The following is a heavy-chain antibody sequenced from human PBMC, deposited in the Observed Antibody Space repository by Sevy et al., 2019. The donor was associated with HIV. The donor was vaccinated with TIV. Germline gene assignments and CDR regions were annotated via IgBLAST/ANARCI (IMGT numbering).Heavy chain of an antibody. CDR2: ISGSTGRT. CDR1: GFTFSNSA. J-gene: IGHJ3*02. V-gene: IGHV3-23*01. D-gene: IGHD3-16*01. CDR3: AKGKDHSDYVRGAFDM. Sequence: GGSLRLSCAATGFTFSNSAMNWVRQAPGKGLEWVSVISGSTGRTFYAYSVKGRFTISRDNSNNMLYLQMNSLRAEDTAVYHCAKGKDHSDYVRGAFDMWGQGTVVTVSS.